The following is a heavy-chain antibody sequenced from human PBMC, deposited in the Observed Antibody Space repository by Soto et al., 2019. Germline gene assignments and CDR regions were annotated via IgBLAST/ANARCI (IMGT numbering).Heavy chain of an antibody. CDR2: INHSGST. V-gene: IGHV4-34*01. J-gene: IGHJ4*02. CDR3: ASDDSSGPPYFDY. D-gene: IGHD6-19*01. CDR1: GGSFSGYY. Sequence: SETLSLTCAVYGGSFSGYYWRWIRQPPGKGLEWIGEINHSGSTNYNPSLKSRVTISVDTSKNQFSLKLSSVTAADTAVYYCASDDSSGPPYFDYWGQGTLVTVSS.